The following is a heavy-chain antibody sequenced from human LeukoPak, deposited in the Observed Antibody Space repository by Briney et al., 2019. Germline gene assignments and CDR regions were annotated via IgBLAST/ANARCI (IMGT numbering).Heavy chain of an antibody. CDR1: GFTFSSYW. Sequence: GGSLRLSCAASGFTFSSYWMSWVRQAPGKGLEWVANIKQDGSEKYYVDSVKGRFTISRDNAKNSLYLQMNSLRAEDTAVYYCARDREDYGDPKPFDYWGQGTLVTVSS. CDR3: ARDREDYGDPKPFDY. V-gene: IGHV3-7*01. CDR2: IKQDGSEK. J-gene: IGHJ4*02. D-gene: IGHD4-17*01.